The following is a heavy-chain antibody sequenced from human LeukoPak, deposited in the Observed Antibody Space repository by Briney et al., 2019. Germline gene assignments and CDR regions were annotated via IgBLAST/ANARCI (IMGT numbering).Heavy chain of an antibody. V-gene: IGHV3-9*01. CDR2: ISWNSGHK. D-gene: IGHD3-10*01. J-gene: IGHJ2*01. Sequence: GGSLRLSCAASGFTFSSYAMHWVRHAPGKGLEWVSGISWNSGHKGYADSVKGRFTISRDNAKNSLYLRMNSLRAEDTALYYCAKDRRPTVSGGYFDLWGRGTLVIVSS. CDR1: GFTFSSYA. CDR3: AKDRRPTVSGGYFDL.